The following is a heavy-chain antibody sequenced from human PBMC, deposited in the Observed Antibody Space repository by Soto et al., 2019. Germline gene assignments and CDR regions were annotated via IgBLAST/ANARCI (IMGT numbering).Heavy chain of an antibody. V-gene: IGHV4-34*01. Sequence: ADTLSLTCAVYGGSFSGYYWSWIRQPPGKGLEWIGEINHSGSTNYNPSLKSRVTISVDTSKNQFSLKLSSVTAADTAVHYCARTYITIFRVVTRQGPLDSWGQGTLVTVSS. J-gene: IGHJ4*02. CDR1: GGSFSGYY. D-gene: IGHD3-3*01. CDR2: INHSGST. CDR3: ARTYITIFRVVTRQGPLDS.